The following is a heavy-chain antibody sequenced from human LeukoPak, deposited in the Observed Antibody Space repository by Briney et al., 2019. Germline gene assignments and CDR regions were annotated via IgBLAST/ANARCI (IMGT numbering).Heavy chain of an antibody. Sequence: PGGSLRLSCAASGFTFSNYAMTWVRQAPGKGLEWVGRIKSKTDGGTTDYAAPVKGRFTISRDDSKNTLYLQMNSLKTEDTAVYYCTTEVTMIVVVPDYWGQGTLVTVSS. CDR2: IKSKTDGGTT. V-gene: IGHV3-15*01. D-gene: IGHD3-22*01. CDR1: GFTFSNYA. CDR3: TTEVTMIVVVPDY. J-gene: IGHJ4*02.